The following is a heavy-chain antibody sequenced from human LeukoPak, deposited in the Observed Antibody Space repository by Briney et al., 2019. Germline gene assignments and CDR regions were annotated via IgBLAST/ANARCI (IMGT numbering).Heavy chain of an antibody. J-gene: IGHJ4*02. D-gene: IGHD3-9*01. V-gene: IGHV3-21*01. CDR1: GFTFSSYS. CDR2: ISSSSSYI. CDR3: ARGDSYYDILTGYSSGDYYFDY. Sequence: GGSLRLSCAASGFTFSSYSMNWVRQAPGKGLEWVSSISSSSSYIYYAASVKGRFTISRDNAKNSLYLQMNSLRAEDTAVYYCARGDSYYDILTGYSSGDYYFDYWGQGTLVTVSS.